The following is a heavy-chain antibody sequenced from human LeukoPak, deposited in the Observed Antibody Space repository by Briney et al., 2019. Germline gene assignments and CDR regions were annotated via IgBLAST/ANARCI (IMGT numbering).Heavy chain of an antibody. J-gene: IGHJ4*02. CDR1: GFTFSSYS. D-gene: IGHD6-6*01. CDR2: ISSSSSTI. CDR3: ARDPPYSSSVAVY. V-gene: IGHV3-48*01. Sequence: PGGSLRLSCAASGFTFSSYSMNWVRQAPGKGLEWVSYISSSSSTIYYADSVKGRFTISRDNTKNSLYLQMNSLRAEDTAVYYCARDPPYSSSVAVYWGQGTLVTVSS.